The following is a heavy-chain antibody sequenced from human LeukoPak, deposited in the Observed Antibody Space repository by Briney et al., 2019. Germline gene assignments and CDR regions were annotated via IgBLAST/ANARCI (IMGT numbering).Heavy chain of an antibody. CDR2: ISAYNGNT. CDR1: GYTFTSYG. Sequence: VSVKVSCKASGYTFTSYGISWVRQAPGQGLEWKGWISAYNGNTNYAQKLQGRVTMTTDTSTSTAYMELRSLRSDDTAVYYCARVEREGYYYYYYYMDVWGKGTTVTVSS. V-gene: IGHV1-18*01. J-gene: IGHJ6*03. D-gene: IGHD1-1*01. CDR3: ARVEREGYYYYYYYMDV.